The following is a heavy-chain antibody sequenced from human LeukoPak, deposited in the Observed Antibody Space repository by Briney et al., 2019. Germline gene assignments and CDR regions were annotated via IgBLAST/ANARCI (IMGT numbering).Heavy chain of an antibody. V-gene: IGHV1-3*01. J-gene: IGHJ4*02. Sequence: ASVKVSCKASGYTFTSYAMHWVRQAPGQRLEWMGWINAGNGNTKYSQKFQGRVTITRDTSTSTAYMELRSLRSDDTAVYYCARDPRYSYGSALDYWGQGTLVTVSS. CDR3: ARDPRYSYGSALDY. CDR1: GYTFTSYA. D-gene: IGHD5-18*01. CDR2: INAGNGNT.